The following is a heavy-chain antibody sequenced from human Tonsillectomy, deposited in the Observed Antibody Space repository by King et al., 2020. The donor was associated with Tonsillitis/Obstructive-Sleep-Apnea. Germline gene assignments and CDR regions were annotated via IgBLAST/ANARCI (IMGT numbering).Heavy chain of an antibody. CDR2: ISSSSSYT. J-gene: IGHJ5*02. Sequence: VQLVESGGGLVKPGGSLRLSCAASGFTFSDYYMSWIRQAPGKGLEWVSYISSSSSYTNYADSVKGRFTITRDNAKNSLYLQMNSLRAEDTAVYYCARGRGYSYGDWFDPWGQGTLVTVSS. D-gene: IGHD5-18*01. V-gene: IGHV3-11*05. CDR3: ARGRGYSYGDWFDP. CDR1: GFTFSDYY.